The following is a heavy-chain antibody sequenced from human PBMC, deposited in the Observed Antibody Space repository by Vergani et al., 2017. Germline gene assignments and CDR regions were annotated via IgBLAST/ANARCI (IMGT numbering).Heavy chain of an antibody. CDR2: ISGSGGST. D-gene: IGHD3-3*01. Sequence: VQLVESGGGVVQPGRSLRLSCAASGFTFSSYAMSWVRQAPGKGLEWVSAISGSGGSTYYADSVKGRFTISRDNSKNTLYLQMNSLRAEDTAVYYCAKAPQVRFLEWLLVDYWGQGTLVTVSS. V-gene: IGHV3-23*04. J-gene: IGHJ4*02. CDR1: GFTFSSYA. CDR3: AKAPQVRFLEWLLVDY.